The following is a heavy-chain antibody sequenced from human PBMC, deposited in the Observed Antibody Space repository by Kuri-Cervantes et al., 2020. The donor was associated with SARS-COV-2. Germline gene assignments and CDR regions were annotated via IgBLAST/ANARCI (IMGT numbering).Heavy chain of an antibody. CDR3: ARAWGY. J-gene: IGHJ4*02. V-gene: IGHV4-34*01. CDR1: GGSFSGYY. Sequence: GSLRLSCAVYGGSFSGYYWSWIRQPPGKGLEWIGEINHSGSTNYNPALKSRVTISVDTSKNQFSLKLSSVTAADTAVYYCARAWGYWGQGTLVTVSS. CDR2: INHSGST. D-gene: IGHD3-16*01.